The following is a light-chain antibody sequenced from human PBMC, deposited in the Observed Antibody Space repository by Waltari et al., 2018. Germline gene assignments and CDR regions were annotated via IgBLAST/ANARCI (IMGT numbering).Light chain of an antibody. V-gene: IGLV2-11*01. Sequence: QSALTQPRAVSGSPGQPVTISRTGGRGAVGSSDHVHWFQHHPGKAPKLIIYDVTERPSGVPDRFSASKSGTAASLTISGLQAEDEGDYYCYSYAGSHTILFGGGTKLTVL. CDR3: YSYAGSHTIL. J-gene: IGLJ2*01. CDR2: DVT. CDR1: RGAVGSSDH.